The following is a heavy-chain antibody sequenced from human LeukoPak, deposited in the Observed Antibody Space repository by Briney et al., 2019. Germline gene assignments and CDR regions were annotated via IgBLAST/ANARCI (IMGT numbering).Heavy chain of an antibody. CDR1: GFTFSSYA. J-gene: IGHJ5*02. V-gene: IGHV3-23*01. Sequence: PGGSLRLSCAASGFTFSSYAMSWVRQAPGKGLAWVSGISSTGGSTYYADSVKGRFTISRDNSKNTLYLQMNSLTAEDTAVYYCARGYSSLVPWGQGTLVTVSS. D-gene: IGHD6-19*01. CDR3: ARGYSSLVP. CDR2: ISSTGGST.